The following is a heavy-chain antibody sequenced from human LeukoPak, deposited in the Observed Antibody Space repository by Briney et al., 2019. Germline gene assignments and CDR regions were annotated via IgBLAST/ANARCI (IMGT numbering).Heavy chain of an antibody. V-gene: IGHV3-23*01. Sequence: PGGSLRLSCAASGFTFNNYAMSWVRQAPGKGLEWVSGISGSGGSTYYADSVKGRFTISRDNAKNTMYLQMNSLRAEDTAVYFCGRGGDGIDNWGQGTTVIVSS. CDR3: GRGGDGIDN. CDR1: GFTFNNYA. J-gene: IGHJ3*02. CDR2: ISGSGGST.